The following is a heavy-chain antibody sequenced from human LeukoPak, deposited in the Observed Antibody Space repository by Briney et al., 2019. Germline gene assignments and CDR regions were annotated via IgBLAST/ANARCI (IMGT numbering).Heavy chain of an antibody. Sequence: SETLSLTCAVYGGSFSGYYWSWIRQPPGKGLEWIGEINHSGSTNYNPSLKSRVTISVDTSKNQFSLKLSSVTAADTAVYYCARGPYSSGWFRRPFDYWGQGTLVTVSS. J-gene: IGHJ4*02. D-gene: IGHD6-19*01. V-gene: IGHV4-34*01. CDR1: GGSFSGYY. CDR3: ARGPYSSGWFRRPFDY. CDR2: INHSGST.